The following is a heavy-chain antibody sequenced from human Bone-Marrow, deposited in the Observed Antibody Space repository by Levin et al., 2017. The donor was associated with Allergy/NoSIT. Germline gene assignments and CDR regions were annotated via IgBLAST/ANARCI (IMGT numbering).Heavy chain of an antibody. D-gene: IGHD2-2*01. CDR2: IYTSGST. CDR3: ARQPLNCSSTSCHRGYYFDY. CDR1: GGSISSYY. V-gene: IGHV4-4*07. J-gene: IGHJ4*02. Sequence: SETLSLTCTVSGGSISSYYWSWIRQPAGKGLEWIGRIYTSGSTNYNPSLKSRVTMSVDTSKNQFSLKLSSVTAADTAVYYCARQPLNCSSTSCHRGYYFDYWGQGTLVTVSS.